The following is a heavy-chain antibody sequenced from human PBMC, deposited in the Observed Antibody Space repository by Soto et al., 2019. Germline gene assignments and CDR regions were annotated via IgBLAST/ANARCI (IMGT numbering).Heavy chain of an antibody. V-gene: IGHV4-31*03. CDR1: GGSISSGGYY. J-gene: IGHJ4*01. CDR3: ARGVLH. CDR2: ISYSGST. Sequence: QVQLQESGPGLVQPSQTLSLTCTVSGGSISSGGYYWSWIRQHPGTGLEWFGHISYSGSTYYNTSLKSRVTISVDTSRNQFSLIVNSVTAADTAVYYCARGVLHWGQGTLVTVSS.